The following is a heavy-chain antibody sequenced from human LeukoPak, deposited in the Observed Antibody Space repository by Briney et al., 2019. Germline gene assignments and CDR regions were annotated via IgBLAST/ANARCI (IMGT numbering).Heavy chain of an antibody. D-gene: IGHD3-3*01. Sequence: GVSLRLSCAASGFTFSGYWMSWVRQAPGKGLEWVANIKQDGSEKYYVDSVKGRFTISRDNAKNSLYLQMNSLRAEDTAVYYCARESRAFLEWLPPDYWGQGTLVTVSS. CDR3: ARESRAFLEWLPPDY. J-gene: IGHJ4*02. CDR2: IKQDGSEK. CDR1: GFTFSGYW. V-gene: IGHV3-7*01.